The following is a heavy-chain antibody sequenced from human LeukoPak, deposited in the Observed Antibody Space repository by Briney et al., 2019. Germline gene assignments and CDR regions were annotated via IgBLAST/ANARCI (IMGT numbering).Heavy chain of an antibody. D-gene: IGHD5-18*01. Sequence: SQTLSLTCTVSGGSISSGVYYWSWIRQPPGKGLEWIGYIYYSGSTYYNPSLKSRVTISVDTSKNQFSLKLSSVTAADTAVYYCARADTAMIFYFDYWGQGTLVTVSS. CDR2: IYYSGST. J-gene: IGHJ4*02. V-gene: IGHV4-30-4*01. CDR1: GGSISSGVYY. CDR3: ARADTAMIFYFDY.